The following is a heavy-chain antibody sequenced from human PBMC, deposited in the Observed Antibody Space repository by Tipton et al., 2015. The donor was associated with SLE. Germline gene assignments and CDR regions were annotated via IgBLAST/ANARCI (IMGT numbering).Heavy chain of an antibody. V-gene: IGHV4-59*12. Sequence: TLSLTCTVSGDSISRYYWSWIRQPPGKGLEWIGYIYYSGSTNYNPSLKSRVTISVDTSKNQFSLKLSSVTAVDTAVYYCAKNRRGKVAFHIWGQGTMVAVSS. CDR1: GDSISRYY. D-gene: IGHD3-16*02. CDR3: AKNRRGKVAFHI. CDR2: IYYSGST. J-gene: IGHJ3*02.